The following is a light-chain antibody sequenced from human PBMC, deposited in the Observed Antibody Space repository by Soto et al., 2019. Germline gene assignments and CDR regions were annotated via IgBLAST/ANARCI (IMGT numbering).Light chain of an antibody. CDR1: QTVGIN. Sequence: LSPVPLSKSPGERVILSCRGSQTVGINLAWYQQNHGQAPRLLMFGASTRATGIPARFSGSGSGKFFTLTISSLRSEDFAIYYSPQYHSWRSTFGVVTRLDTK. V-gene: IGKV3-15*01. CDR3: PQYHSWRST. J-gene: IGKJ4*01. CDR2: GAS.